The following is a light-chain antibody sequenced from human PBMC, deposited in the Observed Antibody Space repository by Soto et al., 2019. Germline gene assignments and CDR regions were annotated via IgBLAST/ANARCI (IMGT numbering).Light chain of an antibody. V-gene: IGKV3-20*01. J-gene: IGKJ1*01. CDR2: GAS. CDR3: QQYVSSPWT. Sequence: EIVLTQSPGTLSLSPGERATLSCRASQSISSSYLAWYQQKPGQAPRPPIYGASSRATGIPDRFSGSGSGTDFTLTISRLEPEDFAVYYCQQYVSSPWTFGQGTKV. CDR1: QSISSSY.